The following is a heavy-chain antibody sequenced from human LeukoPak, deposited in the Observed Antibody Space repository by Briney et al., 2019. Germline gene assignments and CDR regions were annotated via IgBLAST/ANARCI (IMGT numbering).Heavy chain of an antibody. CDR1: GFTFSSYA. CDR3: ARMDPYYYDSSGPHDAFDI. CDR2: ISYDGSNK. J-gene: IGHJ3*02. D-gene: IGHD3-22*01. Sequence: PGRSLRLSCAASGFTFSSYAMHWVRQAPGKGLEWVAVISYDGSNKYYADSVKGRFTISRDNSKNTLYLQMNSLRAEDTAVYYCARMDPYYYDSSGPHDAFDIWGQGTMVTVSS. V-gene: IGHV3-30-3*01.